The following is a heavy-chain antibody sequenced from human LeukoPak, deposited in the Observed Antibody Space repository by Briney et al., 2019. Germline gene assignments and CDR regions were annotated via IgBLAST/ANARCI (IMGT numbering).Heavy chain of an antibody. CDR3: VKNWGIAAAEYYFDY. CDR1: GFTFSSYA. CDR2: IGTNAGRT. Sequence: GGSLRLSCSAPGFTFSSYAMHWVRQAPGKGLEYVSAIGTNAGRTYYADSVKGRFTISRDNSKNTLYLQMSSVRAEDTAVYYCVKNWGIAAAEYYFDYWGQGTLVTVSS. V-gene: IGHV3-64D*06. J-gene: IGHJ4*02. D-gene: IGHD6-13*01.